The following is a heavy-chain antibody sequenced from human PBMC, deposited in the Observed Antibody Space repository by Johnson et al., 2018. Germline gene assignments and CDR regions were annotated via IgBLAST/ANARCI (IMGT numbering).Heavy chain of an antibody. CDR2: IWYDGSNK. V-gene: IGHV3-33*01. Sequence: VQLVESGGGVVQPGRSLRLSCAASGFTFSSYGMHWVRQAPGKGLEWVAVIWYDGSNKYFAASVKGRFTISRDNSKNTLYLQMNSLRDEDTAVYYWPTSLTGTDYYYYYMDVWGNGTTVTVSS. CDR3: PTSLTGTDYYYYYMDV. D-gene: IGHD1-20*01. J-gene: IGHJ6*03. CDR1: GFTFSSYG.